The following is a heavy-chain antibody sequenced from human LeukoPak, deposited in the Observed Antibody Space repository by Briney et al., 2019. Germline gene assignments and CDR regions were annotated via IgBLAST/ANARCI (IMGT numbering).Heavy chain of an antibody. CDR3: ASSIRILTGYYRPFDY. CDR2: INPNSGGT. J-gene: IGHJ4*02. CDR1: GYTFTGYY. D-gene: IGHD3-9*01. Sequence: ASVKVSCKASGYTFTGYYMHWVRQAPGQGLEWMGWINPNSGGTNYAQKFQGRVTMTRDTSISTAYMELSRLRSDDTAVYYCASSIRILTGYYRPFDYWGQGTLVTVSS. V-gene: IGHV1-2*02.